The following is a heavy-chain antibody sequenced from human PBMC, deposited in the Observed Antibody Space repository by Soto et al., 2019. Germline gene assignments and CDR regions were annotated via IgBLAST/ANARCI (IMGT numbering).Heavy chain of an antibody. V-gene: IGHV1-46*01. CDR3: AIPYYYGSGSYYKDGEYGMDV. Sequence: APVKVPFRSSGHTFTRYYMHWVRQAPGQGLEWMGIINPSGGSTSYAQKFQGRVTMTTDTSTSTVYMELSSLRSEDTAVYYCAIPYYYGSGSYYKDGEYGMDVWGQGTTVTVSS. CDR1: GHTFTRYY. J-gene: IGHJ6*02. CDR2: INPSGGST. D-gene: IGHD3-10*01.